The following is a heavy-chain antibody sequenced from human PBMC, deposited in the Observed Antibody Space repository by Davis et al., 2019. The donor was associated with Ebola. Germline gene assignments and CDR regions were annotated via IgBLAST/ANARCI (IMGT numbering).Heavy chain of an antibody. Sequence: ASVKVSCKASGGTFSSYAISWVRQAPGQGLEWMGWINPNSGGTNYAQKFQGRVTMTRDTSISTAYMELSRLRSDDTAVYYCARDGPTVAPPLDYWGQGTLVTVSS. CDR3: ARDGPTVAPPLDY. CDR1: GGTFSSYA. V-gene: IGHV1-2*02. J-gene: IGHJ4*02. CDR2: INPNSGGT. D-gene: IGHD4-11*01.